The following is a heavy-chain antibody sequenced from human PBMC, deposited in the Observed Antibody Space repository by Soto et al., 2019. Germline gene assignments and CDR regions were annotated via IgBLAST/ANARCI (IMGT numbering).Heavy chain of an antibody. CDR1: GGSISSYY. D-gene: IGHD1-7*01. J-gene: IGHJ4*02. Sequence: PSETLSLTCTVSGGSISSYYWSWIRQPPGKGLEWIGYIYYSGSTNYNPSLKSRVTISVDTPKNQFSLKLSSVTAADTAVYYCTAGITGTSPIDYWGQGTLVTVSS. CDR2: IYYSGST. V-gene: IGHV4-59*08. CDR3: TAGITGTSPIDY.